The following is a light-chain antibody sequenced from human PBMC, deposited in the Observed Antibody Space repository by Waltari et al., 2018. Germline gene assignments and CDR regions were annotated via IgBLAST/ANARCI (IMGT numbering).Light chain of an antibody. CDR3: QHYVRLPAT. CDR2: GGT. J-gene: IGKJ1*01. V-gene: IGKV3-20*01. Sequence: EIVLTQSPGTLSLSPGERSTLSCRASQIVSTALAWYQQTPGQAPRLLLYGGTMVTGIPDRFSGSGSGTDFSLTISRLEPEDFAVYYCQHYVRLPATFGQGTKVEIK. CDR1: QIVSTA.